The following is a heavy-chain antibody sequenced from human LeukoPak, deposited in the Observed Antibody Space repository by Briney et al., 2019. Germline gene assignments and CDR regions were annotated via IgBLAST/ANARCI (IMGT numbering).Heavy chain of an antibody. CDR3: ARDPRINTAVFAGSISARPRDYYTGMDV. CDR2: VIPIFGTA. J-gene: IGHJ6*02. CDR1: GGTFNNYA. V-gene: IGHV1-69*06. Sequence: SVKVSCKASGGTFNNYAISWVRQVPGQGLEWMGRVIPIFGTANYAQKFQGRVTITADKSTSTAYMELSSLTSEDTAVYFCARDPRINTAVFAGSISARPRDYYTGMDVWGQGTTVSVSS. D-gene: IGHD6-6*01.